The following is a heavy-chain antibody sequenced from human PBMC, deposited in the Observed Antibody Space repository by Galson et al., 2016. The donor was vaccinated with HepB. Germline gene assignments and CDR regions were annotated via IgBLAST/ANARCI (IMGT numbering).Heavy chain of an antibody. V-gene: IGHV1-18*04. D-gene: IGHD1-1*01. CDR3: ARVADQIRKDNNLYYHYGMDV. CDR2: INAHDGHT. CDR1: GGYTFNSDG. J-gene: IGHJ6*02. Sequence: SVKVSCKAAGGYTFNSDGIAWMRQAPGQGFEWMGWINAHDGHTVYSQKFQGRVTFTADESTNTGYMEISGLRSEDSALYYCARVADQIRKDNNLYYHYGMDVWGQGTTVTVSS.